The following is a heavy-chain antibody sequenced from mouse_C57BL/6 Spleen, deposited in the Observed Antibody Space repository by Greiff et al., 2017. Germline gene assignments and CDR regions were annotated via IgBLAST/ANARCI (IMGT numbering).Heavy chain of an antibody. Sequence: QVQLQQSGAELARPGASVKLSCKASGYTFTSYGISWVKQRTGQGLEWIGGIYPRSGNTYYNEKFKGKATLTADKSSSTAYMELRSLTSEDSAVYFCARTGTRAMDYWGQGTSVTVSS. V-gene: IGHV1-81*01. CDR1: GYTFTSYG. CDR3: ARTGTRAMDY. J-gene: IGHJ4*01. D-gene: IGHD4-1*01. CDR2: IYPRSGNT.